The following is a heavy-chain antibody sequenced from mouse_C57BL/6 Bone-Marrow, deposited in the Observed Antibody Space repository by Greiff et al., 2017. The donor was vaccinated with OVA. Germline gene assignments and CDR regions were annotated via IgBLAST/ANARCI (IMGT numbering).Heavy chain of an antibody. V-gene: IGHV2-2*01. D-gene: IGHD1-1*01. CDR1: GFSLTSYG. Sequence: QVHVKQSGPGLVQPSQSLSITCTVSGFSLTSYGVHWVRQSPGKGLEWLGVIWSGGSTDYNAAFISRLSISKDNSKSQVFFKMNSLQADDTAIYYCARKGTTVVGDYAMDYWGQGTSVTVSS. J-gene: IGHJ4*01. CDR3: ARKGTTVVGDYAMDY. CDR2: IWSGGST.